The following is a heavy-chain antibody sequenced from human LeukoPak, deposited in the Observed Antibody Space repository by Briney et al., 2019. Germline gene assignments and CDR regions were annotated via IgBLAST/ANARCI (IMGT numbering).Heavy chain of an antibody. D-gene: IGHD7-27*01. Sequence: SQTLSLTCAISGDSVSSNSAAWNWIRQSPSGGLEWLGRTYYRSRWSTDYAVSVRSRITINPDTSKNQFSLQLNSVTPEDTAVYYCARLENWAFDYWGQGALITVSS. CDR3: ARLENWAFDY. CDR1: GDSVSSNSAA. CDR2: TYYRSRWST. V-gene: IGHV6-1*01. J-gene: IGHJ4*02.